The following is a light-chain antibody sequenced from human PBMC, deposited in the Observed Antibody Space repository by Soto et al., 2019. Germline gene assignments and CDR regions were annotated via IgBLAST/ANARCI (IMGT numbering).Light chain of an antibody. CDR1: SSDVGSYNL. CDR3: SSDAGSDNWV. J-gene: IGLJ3*02. V-gene: IGLV2-8*01. CDR2: EVS. Sequence: QSVLTQPPSASGSPGQSVTISCTGTSSDVGSYNLVSWYQQHPGKAPKLMIYEVSKRPSGVPDRFSGSKSGNTASLTVSGLQAEDEADYYCSSDAGSDNWVFGGGTKLTVL.